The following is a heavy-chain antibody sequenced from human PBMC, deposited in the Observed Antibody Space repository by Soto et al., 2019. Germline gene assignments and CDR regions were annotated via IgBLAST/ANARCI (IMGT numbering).Heavy chain of an antibody. V-gene: IGHV4-4*02. CDR1: SASISSSDW. Sequence: SETLSLTCAVSSASISSSDWWNWVRQAPGKGLEWIGEVFHSGSTNYNPSLKSRVTMSVDMSKNQFSLNLRSVTAADTAGYYCASAQGMTTVQWGPGTLVTVSS. CDR2: VFHSGST. CDR3: ASAQGMTTVQ. J-gene: IGHJ4*02. D-gene: IGHD4-17*01.